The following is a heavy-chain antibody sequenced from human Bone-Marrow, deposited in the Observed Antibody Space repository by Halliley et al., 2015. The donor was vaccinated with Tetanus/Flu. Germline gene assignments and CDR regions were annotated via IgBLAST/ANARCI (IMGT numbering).Heavy chain of an antibody. CDR3: TRNGYYTLDY. CDR2: IHHSGGT. Sequence: TLSLTCTVSGGSLSPYYWSWIRQSPGKGLEWIGEIHHSGGTNFNPSLKSRVTISVDKSKNQFSLKVSSVTAADTALYYCTRNGYYTLDYWGRGALVTVSS. J-gene: IGHJ4*02. D-gene: IGHD3-3*01. V-gene: IGHV4-34*01. CDR1: GGSLSPYY.